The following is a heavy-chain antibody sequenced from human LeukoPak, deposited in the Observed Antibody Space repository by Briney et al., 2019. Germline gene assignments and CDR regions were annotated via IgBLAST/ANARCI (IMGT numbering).Heavy chain of an antibody. Sequence: AGGSLRLSCAASGFTFSSYAMSWVRQAPGKGLEWVSAISGSGGSTYYADSVKGRFTISRDNSKNTLYLQMNSLRAEDTAVYYCAKDGCSSTSCIDYWGQGTLVTVSS. D-gene: IGHD2-2*01. CDR3: AKDGCSSTSCIDY. J-gene: IGHJ4*02. CDR2: ISGSGGST. CDR1: GFTFSSYA. V-gene: IGHV3-23*01.